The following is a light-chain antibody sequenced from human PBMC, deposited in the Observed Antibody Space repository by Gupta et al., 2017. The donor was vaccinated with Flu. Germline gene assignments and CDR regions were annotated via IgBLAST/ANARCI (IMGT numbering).Light chain of an antibody. V-gene: IGKV3-20*01. CDR1: QSVSSSY. CDR2: GAS. CDR3: QQYGSSPLT. J-gene: IGKJ1*01. Sequence: EIVLTQYPGTLSLSPGERATLSCRASQSVSSSYLAWYQQKPGQAPRLLIYGASSRATGIPDRFSGSGSGTDFTLTISRLEPEDIAVYYCQQYGSSPLTFGQGTKVEIK.